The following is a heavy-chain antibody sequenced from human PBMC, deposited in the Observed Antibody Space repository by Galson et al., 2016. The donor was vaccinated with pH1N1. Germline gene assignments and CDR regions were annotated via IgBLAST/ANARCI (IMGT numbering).Heavy chain of an antibody. V-gene: IGHV3-7*01. CDR3: VRAVGRAEAH. CDR2: MNQDGNKK. Sequence: SLRLSCAASGFTLSSYWMSWVRQAPGKGLEWVANMNQDGNKKYYVDSVKGRFINSRDYSKNSLYLQMNSLRAEDTAMYYCVRAVGRAEAHWGQGTLVTVSS. CDR1: GFTLSSYW. D-gene: IGHD1-26*01. J-gene: IGHJ4*02.